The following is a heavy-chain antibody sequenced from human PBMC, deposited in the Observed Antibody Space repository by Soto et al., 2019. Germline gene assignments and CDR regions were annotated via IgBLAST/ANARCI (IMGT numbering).Heavy chain of an antibody. J-gene: IGHJ6*02. V-gene: IGHV1-3*01. Sequence: QVQLVQSGAEVKKPGASVKVSCKASGYTFTSYAMHWVRQAPGQRLEWMGWINAGNGNTKYSQKFQGRVTISRDTSASTAYMELSSLRSEDTAVYYCASECRGSYDYDYSYGMDVWGQGTTVTVSS. CDR3: ASECRGSYDYDYSYGMDV. CDR1: GYTFTSYA. CDR2: INAGNGNT. D-gene: IGHD1-26*01.